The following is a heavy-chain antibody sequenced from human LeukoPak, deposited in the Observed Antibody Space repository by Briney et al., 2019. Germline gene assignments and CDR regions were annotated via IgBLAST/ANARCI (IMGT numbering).Heavy chain of an antibody. CDR3: ARDGNVRLLPANDAFDI. V-gene: IGHV3-21*01. J-gene: IGHJ3*02. CDR2: ISSSSNHI. D-gene: IGHD3-22*01. Sequence: KSGGSLRLSCAASGFTFSRYSMNWVRQAPGKGLEWVSSISSSSNHIYYADSVKGRFTISRDNAKNSLYLQMNSLRAEDTAVYYCARDGNVRLLPANDAFDIWGQGTMVTVSS. CDR1: GFTFSRYS.